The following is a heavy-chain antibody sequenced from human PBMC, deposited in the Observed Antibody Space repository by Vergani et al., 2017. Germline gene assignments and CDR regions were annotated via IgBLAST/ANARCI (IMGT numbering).Heavy chain of an antibody. J-gene: IGHJ5*02. CDR1: GYTFTSYG. CDR3: AGFLSEYGDPRDWFDP. CDR2: ISAYNGNT. V-gene: IGHV1-18*01. D-gene: IGHD2/OR15-2a*01. Sequence: QVQLVQSGAEVKKPGASVKVSCKASGYTFTSYGISWVRQAPGQGLEWMGWISAYNGNTNYAQKLQGRVTMTTDTSTSTAYMTLRSLRSDDTAVDYCAGFLSEYGDPRDWFDPWGQGTLVTVSS.